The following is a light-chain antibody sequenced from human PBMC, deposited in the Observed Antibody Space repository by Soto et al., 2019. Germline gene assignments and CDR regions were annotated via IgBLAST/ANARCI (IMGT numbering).Light chain of an antibody. CDR1: NSNIGSNS. CDR3: STWDDSLDAYV. Sequence: VLTQPPSASGTPGQRVTISCSGGNSNIGSNSVIWYQKLPGTAPKLLIYSLNQRPSGVPDRFSGSKSGTSASLAISGLQSEDEADYYCSTWDDSLDAYVFGTGTKVTVL. V-gene: IGLV1-44*01. J-gene: IGLJ1*01. CDR2: SLN.